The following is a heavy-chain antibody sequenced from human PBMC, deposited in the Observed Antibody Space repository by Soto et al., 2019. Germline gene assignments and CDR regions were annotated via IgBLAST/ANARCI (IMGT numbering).Heavy chain of an antibody. Sequence: PGGSLRLSCAASGFTFSNSWTTWVRQAPGKGLEWVANIKQDGSEKYYVDSVKGRFTISRDNAKNSLYLQMNSLRAEDTAVYYCARHLGSFDYWGQGSLVTVSS. J-gene: IGHJ4*02. CDR2: IKQDGSEK. CDR3: ARHLGSFDY. D-gene: IGHD3-16*01. CDR1: GFTFSNSW. V-gene: IGHV3-7*01.